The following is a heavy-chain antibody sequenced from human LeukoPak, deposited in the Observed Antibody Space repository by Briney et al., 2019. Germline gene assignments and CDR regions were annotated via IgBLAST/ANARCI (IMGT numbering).Heavy chain of an antibody. CDR3: AKDRIYGDSSGYYMDV. CDR2: ISGSGGST. Sequence: GGSLRLSCAASGFTFSNYWMSWVRQAPGKGLEWVSAISGSGGSTYYADSVKGRFTISRDNSKNTLYLQMNSLRAEDTAVYYCAKDRIYGDSSGYYMDVWGKGTTVTVSS. V-gene: IGHV3-23*01. CDR1: GFTFSNYW. D-gene: IGHD4-17*01. J-gene: IGHJ6*03.